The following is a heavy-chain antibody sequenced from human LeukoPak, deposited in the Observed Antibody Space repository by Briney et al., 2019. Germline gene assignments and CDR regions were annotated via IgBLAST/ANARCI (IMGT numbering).Heavy chain of an antibody. CDR3: ARDSSGWKERPDWYFDL. J-gene: IGHJ2*01. Sequence: GASVKVSCKASGYTFTGYYMHWVRQAPGQGLEWMGGIIPIFGTANYAQKFQGRVTITADESTSTAYMELSSLRSEDTAVYYCARDSSGWKERPDWYFDLWGRGTLVTVSS. D-gene: IGHD6-19*01. CDR2: IIPIFGTA. CDR1: GYTFTGYY. V-gene: IGHV1-69*13.